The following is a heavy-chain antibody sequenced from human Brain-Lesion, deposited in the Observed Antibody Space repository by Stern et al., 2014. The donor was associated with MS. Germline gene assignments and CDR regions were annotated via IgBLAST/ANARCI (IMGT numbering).Heavy chain of an antibody. D-gene: IGHD3-22*01. CDR1: GFPFSSYR. CDR3: ARDQGGKYYDSSGYYSDAFDI. CDR2: LSSSSSYI. J-gene: IGHJ3*02. Sequence: VQLMQPGGGLVKRGGSLTLSCAASGFPFSSYRMTWVRQATVTGLESVSTLSSSSSYIYYADSAHARCTISKYNARKSADPQMNGLRAEDTAVYYCARDQGGKYYDSSGYYSDAFDIWGQGTMVTVSS. V-gene: IGHV3-21*01.